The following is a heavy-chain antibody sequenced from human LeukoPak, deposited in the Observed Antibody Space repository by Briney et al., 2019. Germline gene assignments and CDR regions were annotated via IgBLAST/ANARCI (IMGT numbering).Heavy chain of an antibody. Sequence: ASVKVSCKASGYTFTSYGISWVRQAPGQELEWMGWISAYNGNTNYAQKLQGRVTMTTDTSTSTAYMELRSLRSDDTAVYYCARDYYDSSGYYEDYWGQGTLVTVSS. CDR3: ARDYYDSSGYYEDY. V-gene: IGHV1-18*01. CDR2: ISAYNGNT. J-gene: IGHJ4*02. D-gene: IGHD3-22*01. CDR1: GYTFTSYG.